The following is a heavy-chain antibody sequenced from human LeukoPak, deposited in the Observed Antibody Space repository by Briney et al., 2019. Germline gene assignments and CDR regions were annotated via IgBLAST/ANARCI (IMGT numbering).Heavy chain of an antibody. J-gene: IGHJ4*02. CDR1: GYTFTGYY. V-gene: IGHV1-2*02. Sequence: GASVKVSCKASGYTFTGYYMHWVRQAPGQGLEWMGWINPNSGGTNYAQKFQGRVTMTRDTSISTAYMELSRLRSDDTAVYYCARDNPALRFSEWPNFDYWGQGTLVTVSS. CDR3: ARDNPALRFSEWPNFDY. CDR2: INPNSGGT. D-gene: IGHD3-3*01.